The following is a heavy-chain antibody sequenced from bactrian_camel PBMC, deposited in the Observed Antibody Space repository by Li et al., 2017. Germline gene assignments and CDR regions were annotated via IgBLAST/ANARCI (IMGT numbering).Heavy chain of an antibody. Sequence: HVQLVESGGGSVQAGGSLRLSCSASRFYYTSNCMGWFRQIPGESREAVAAMDSDGSRLVAKSVKGRFTISQDDAKNTLSLQMNSLKPEDTAMYYCAVHSLDLYGCSIRSLVDFGTWGQGTQVTVS. D-gene: IGHD3*01. V-gene: IGHV3S53*01. CDR3: AVHSLDLYGCSIRSLVDFGT. J-gene: IGHJ6*01. CDR2: MDSDGSR. CDR1: RFYYTSNC.